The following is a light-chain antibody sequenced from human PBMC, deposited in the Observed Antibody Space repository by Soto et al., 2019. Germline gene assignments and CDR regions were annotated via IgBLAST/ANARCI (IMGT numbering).Light chain of an antibody. CDR3: SAWDDSLNGHVV. J-gene: IGLJ2*01. Sequence: QLVLTQPPSASGTPGQRVTISCCGSSSNIGSNTVNWYQQITGTAPKLLIYNDNQRPSGVPDRFSGSKSGTSGSLAISGLQSEDEGDYYCSAWDDSLNGHVVFGGGTKLTVL. CDR1: SSNIGSNT. CDR2: NDN. V-gene: IGLV1-44*01.